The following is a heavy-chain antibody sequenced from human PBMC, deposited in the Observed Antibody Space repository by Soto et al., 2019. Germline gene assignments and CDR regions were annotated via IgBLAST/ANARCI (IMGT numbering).Heavy chain of an antibody. J-gene: IGHJ4*02. V-gene: IGHV4-34*01. D-gene: IGHD1-20*01. CDR1: GGSFSGYC. CDR2: INHSGVT. CDR3: AKGTRYPVFPL. Sequence: PSETLSLTCAVYGGSFSGYCWNWIRQPPGKGLEWIGEINHSGVTNYNPSLKSRVTISVDTSKNQFPLKLNSMSAADTAVYYCAKGTRYPVFPLWAQGTLVTVSS.